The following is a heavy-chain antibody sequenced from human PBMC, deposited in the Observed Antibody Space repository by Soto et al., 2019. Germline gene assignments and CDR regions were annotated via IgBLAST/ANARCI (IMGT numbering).Heavy chain of an antibody. CDR3: ARNELRYFDWLSYYGMDV. J-gene: IGHJ6*02. V-gene: IGHV3-33*01. Sequence: QVQLVESGGGVVQPGRSLRLSCAASGFTFSSYGMHWVRQAPGKGLEWVAVIWYDGSNKYYADSVQGRFTISRDNSKNTLYLQMNSLRAEDTAVYYCARNELRYFDWLSYYGMDVWGQGTTVTVSS. CDR1: GFTFSSYG. CDR2: IWYDGSNK. D-gene: IGHD3-9*01.